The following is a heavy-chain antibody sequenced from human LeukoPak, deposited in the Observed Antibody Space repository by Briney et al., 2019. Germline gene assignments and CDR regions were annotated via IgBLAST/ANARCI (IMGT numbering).Heavy chain of an antibody. V-gene: IGHV1-69*06. CDR1: GGTFSSYA. CDR2: IIPIFGTA. J-gene: IGHJ4*02. Sequence: SVKVSCKASGGTFSSYAISWVRQAPGQGLEWMGGIIPIFGTANYAQKFQGRVTITADKSTSTAYMELSSLRSEDTAVYYCARGPREYYYDSSGYYVDHCTAPDYWGQGTLVTVSS. CDR3: ARGPREYYYDSSGYYVDHCTAPDY. D-gene: IGHD3-22*01.